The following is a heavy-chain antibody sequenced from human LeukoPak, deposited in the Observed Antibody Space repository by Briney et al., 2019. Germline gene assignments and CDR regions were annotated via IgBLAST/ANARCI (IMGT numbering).Heavy chain of an antibody. CDR3: ARAEHGSGSHPFDY. D-gene: IGHD3-10*01. Sequence: GGSLRLSCAASGFTFSSNYMSWVRQAPGKGLEWVSVIYSGGSTYYADSVKGRFTISRDNSKNTLYLQMNSLRAEDTAVYYCARAEHGSGSHPFDYWGQGTLVTVSS. J-gene: IGHJ4*02. CDR2: IYSGGST. V-gene: IGHV3-53*01. CDR1: GFTFSSNY.